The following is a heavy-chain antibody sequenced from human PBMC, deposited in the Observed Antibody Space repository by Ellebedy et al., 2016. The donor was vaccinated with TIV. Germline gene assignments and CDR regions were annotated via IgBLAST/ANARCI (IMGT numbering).Heavy chain of an antibody. V-gene: IGHV4-59*08. CDR1: GGSISGYY. Sequence: SETLSLTCTVSGGSISGYYWTWIRQAPGKGLEWIGYIYSSGSTDYNPSLKSRVTISVDTSRNHFSLKLNSVTAADTAVYYCARAYYYDSIAYYFDSWGQGTLVTVSS. CDR2: IYSSGST. D-gene: IGHD3-22*01. J-gene: IGHJ4*02. CDR3: ARAYYYDSIAYYFDS.